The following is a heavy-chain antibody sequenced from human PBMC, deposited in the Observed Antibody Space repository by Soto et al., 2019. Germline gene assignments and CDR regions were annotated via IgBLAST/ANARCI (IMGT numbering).Heavy chain of an antibody. CDR1: GGTFSSYA. D-gene: IGHD2-2*01. CDR3: ARVGGDLIVDCSSTSCSKNYYYGMDV. CDR2: IIPIFGTA. Sequence: SVKVSCKASGGTFSSYAISWVRQAPGQGLEWMGGIIPIFGTANYAQKFQGRVTITADESTSTAYMELSSLRSEDTAVYYCARVGGDLIVDCSSTSCSKNYYYGMDVWGQGTTVTVSS. J-gene: IGHJ6*02. V-gene: IGHV1-69*13.